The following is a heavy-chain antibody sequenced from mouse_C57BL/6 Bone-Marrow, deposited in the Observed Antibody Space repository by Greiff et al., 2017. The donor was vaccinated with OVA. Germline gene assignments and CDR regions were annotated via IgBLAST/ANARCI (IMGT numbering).Heavy chain of an antibody. CDR2: IYPRSGNT. J-gene: IGHJ4*01. D-gene: IGHD2-3*01. V-gene: IGHV1-81*01. CDR1: GYTFTSYG. Sequence: LQESGAELARPGASVKLSCKASGYTFTSYGISWVKQRTGQGLEWIGEIYPRSGNTYYNEKFKGKATLTADKSSSTAYMELRSLTSEDSAVYFCAREDGYYEAMDYWGQGTSVTVSS. CDR3: AREDGYYEAMDY.